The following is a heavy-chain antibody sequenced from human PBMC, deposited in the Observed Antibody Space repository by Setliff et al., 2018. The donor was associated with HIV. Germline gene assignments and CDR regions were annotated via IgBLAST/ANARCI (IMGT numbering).Heavy chain of an antibody. J-gene: IGHJ6*03. Sequence: PSETLSLTCSVSGGSISSGSHYWGWIRQAPGKGLEWIGNIYYSGTTFYNPSLKSRVSISVDTSRNEFSLKLTSVTAADTAVYYCARGGYSSGYYYMDVWGKGTTVTVSS. CDR2: IYYSGTT. CDR3: ARGGYSSGYYYMDV. V-gene: IGHV4-39*02. CDR1: GGSISSGSHY. D-gene: IGHD2-15*01.